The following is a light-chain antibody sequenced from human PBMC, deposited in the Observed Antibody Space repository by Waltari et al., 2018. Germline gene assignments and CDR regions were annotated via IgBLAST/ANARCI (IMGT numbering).Light chain of an antibody. Sequence: QSVLTQPPSASGTPGQRVTISCSGSSSNIGFNTVSWYQQVPGAAPRILMYTENQGPRGVPDRFAGSNSGSSASRAISGLRPEDEADDYWAAWDDNLNGWAFGGGTKVTVL. CDR2: TEN. J-gene: IGLJ3*02. CDR3: AAWDDNLNGWA. V-gene: IGLV1-44*01. CDR1: SSNIGFNT.